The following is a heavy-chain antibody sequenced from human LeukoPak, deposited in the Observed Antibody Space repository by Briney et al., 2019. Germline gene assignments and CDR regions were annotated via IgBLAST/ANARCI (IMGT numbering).Heavy chain of an antibody. J-gene: IGHJ4*02. CDR3: ATTNDGGGYQWGDFFDF. CDR1: GGTSNSHA. CDR2: IIPNLGTT. D-gene: IGHD3-22*01. Sequence: SVKVSCKASGGTSNSHAISWVRQAPGQGLEWMGRIIPNLGTTNRAQNFQDRVTLTAVKSTNTAYMELTSLTSDDTAVYYCATTNDGGGYQWGDFFDFWGQGTLVTVSS. V-gene: IGHV1-69*04.